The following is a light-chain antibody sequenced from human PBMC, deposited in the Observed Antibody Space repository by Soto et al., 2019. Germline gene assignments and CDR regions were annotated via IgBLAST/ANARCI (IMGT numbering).Light chain of an antibody. J-gene: IGKJ1*01. CDR3: QQYSSYPET. CDR1: QSISSW. V-gene: IGKV1-5*03. Sequence: DIQMTQSPSTLSASVGDRVTITCRASQSISSWLAWYQQKPGKAPNLLIYEASRLESAVPSRFSGSASGTEFTFTINSLQPDDFATYFCQQYSSYPETFGQGTKV. CDR2: EAS.